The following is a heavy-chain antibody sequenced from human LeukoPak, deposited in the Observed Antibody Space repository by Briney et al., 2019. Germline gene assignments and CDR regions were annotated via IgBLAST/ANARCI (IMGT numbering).Heavy chain of an antibody. CDR3: AKDQPFYSSSSGPDY. V-gene: IGHV3-23*01. D-gene: IGHD6-6*01. Sequence: GGSLRLSCAASGFTFSSYAMSWVRQAPGKGLEWVSAIRGSGGSSYYADSVKGRFTIYKDNSKNTLYLQMNSLRAEDTAVYYCAKDQPFYSSSSGPDYWGQGTLVTVSS. CDR2: IRGSGGSS. CDR1: GFTFSSYA. J-gene: IGHJ4*02.